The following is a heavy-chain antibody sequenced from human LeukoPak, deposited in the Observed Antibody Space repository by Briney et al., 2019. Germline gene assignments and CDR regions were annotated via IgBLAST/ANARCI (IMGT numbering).Heavy chain of an antibody. CDR2: INAKNGGT. Sequence: GASVTVSFKASGYTFTDYYLHWVRQAPGQGLEWMGWINAKNGGTEYAQKFQGRVTLTRDTSISTAYMVLTSLRYDDTAVYYCARVTSGTYHYWGQGALVTVSS. D-gene: IGHD1-26*01. CDR1: GYTFTDYY. V-gene: IGHV1-2*02. J-gene: IGHJ4*02. CDR3: ARVTSGTYHY.